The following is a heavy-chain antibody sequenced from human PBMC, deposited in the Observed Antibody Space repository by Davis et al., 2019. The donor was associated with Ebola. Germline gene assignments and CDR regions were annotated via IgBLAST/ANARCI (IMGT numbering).Heavy chain of an antibody. J-gene: IGHJ3*02. CDR2: IKYDGSKK. CDR1: GFTFSNYW. Sequence: PGGSLSLSCAASGFTFSNYWVNWVRQGPGKGLEWVANIKYDGSKKNYLDSVKDRFTISRDNAKNSLYLQMNNLGAEDTAVYYCAPELNGTAFDIWGRGTMVTVSS. D-gene: IGHD1-26*01. V-gene: IGHV3-7*03. CDR3: APELNGTAFDI.